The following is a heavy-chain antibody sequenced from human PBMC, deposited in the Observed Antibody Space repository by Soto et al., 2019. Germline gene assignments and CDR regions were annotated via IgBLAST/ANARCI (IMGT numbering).Heavy chain of an antibody. J-gene: IGHJ4*02. Sequence: GGSLRLACAASRFTFSSAAMSCVRQAPGKGREWVSAISGSGGSTYYADSVKGRFTISRDNSKNTLYLQMNSLRAEDTAVYYCAKDGPDSSSWYIAYWGQGT. CDR3: AKDGPDSSSWYIAY. CDR1: RFTFSSAA. V-gene: IGHV3-23*01. CDR2: ISGSGGST. D-gene: IGHD6-13*01.